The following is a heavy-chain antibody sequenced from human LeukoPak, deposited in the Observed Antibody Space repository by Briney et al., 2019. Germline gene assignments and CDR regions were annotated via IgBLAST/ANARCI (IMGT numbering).Heavy chain of an antibody. CDR1: GFAVISNY. CDR2: IYSSGTT. Sequence: GGSLRLSCAASGFAVISNYMTWVRQTPGKGLEWVSFIYSSGTTYHADSVKGRFTISRDDSSNMLYLQMNNLRAEDTAVYDCASWLWNDSFDYWGRGALVTVSS. V-gene: IGHV3-66*01. CDR3: ASWLWNDSFDY. D-gene: IGHD3-16*01. J-gene: IGHJ4*02.